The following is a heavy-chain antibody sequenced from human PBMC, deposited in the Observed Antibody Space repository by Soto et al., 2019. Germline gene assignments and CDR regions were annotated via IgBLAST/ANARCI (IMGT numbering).Heavy chain of an antibody. Sequence: QLQLQESGPGLVKPSETLSLTCTVSGGSISSSTYYWGWIRQPPGKGLEWIGSIYYSGSTYYNPSLKSRVTISLDTSKNRFSLELSSVTAADPAVYYCARRPYGTNRAGPGYYFDYWGQGTLVTVSS. V-gene: IGHV4-39*01. CDR1: GGSISSSTYY. CDR3: ARRPYGTNRAGPGYYFDY. CDR2: IYYSGST. J-gene: IGHJ4*02. D-gene: IGHD2-8*01.